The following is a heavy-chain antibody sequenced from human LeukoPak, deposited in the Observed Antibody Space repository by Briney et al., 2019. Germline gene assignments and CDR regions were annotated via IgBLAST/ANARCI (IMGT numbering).Heavy chain of an antibody. CDR1: GGSISSYY. J-gene: IGHJ4*02. CDR3: ARASYFDSSAYVFDD. D-gene: IGHD3-22*01. V-gene: IGHV4-59*01. Sequence: SETLSLTCTVSGGSISSYYWSWIRQPPGKGLEWIGYIYYSGSTNYNPSLKSRVTISLDTSKNQFSLKLSSVTAADTAVYYCARASYFDSSAYVFDDWGQGTLVTVSS. CDR2: IYYSGST.